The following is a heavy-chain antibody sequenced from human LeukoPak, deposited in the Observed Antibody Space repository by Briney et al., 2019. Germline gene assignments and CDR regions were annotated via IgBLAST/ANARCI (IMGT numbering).Heavy chain of an antibody. V-gene: IGHV3-74*01. J-gene: IGHJ6*02. Sequence: GGSLRLSCAASGFTFTTYWMHWVRHAPGKGLVWVSHINSDGSITSYADSVKGRFTISSDNAKNTLYLQMNSLRAEDTAVYYCARDAVDTANAVWGQGTTVTVSS. CDR3: ARDAVDTANAV. CDR1: GFTFTTYW. CDR2: INSDGSIT. D-gene: IGHD5-18*01.